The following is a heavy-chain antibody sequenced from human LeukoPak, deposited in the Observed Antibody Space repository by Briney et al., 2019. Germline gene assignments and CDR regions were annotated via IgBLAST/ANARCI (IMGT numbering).Heavy chain of an antibody. CDR1: GGSLSSYY. Sequence: SETLSLTCTVSGGSLSSYYWSWIRQPAGKGLEWIGRVYTSGSTNYNPSLKSRVTMSIDTSKNQFSLEVGSVTAADTAVYYCARAPGYCSTTSCEYYYYMDVWGKGTTVTVSS. CDR3: ARAPGYCSTTSCEYYYYMDV. CDR2: VYTSGST. D-gene: IGHD2-2*01. J-gene: IGHJ6*03. V-gene: IGHV4-4*07.